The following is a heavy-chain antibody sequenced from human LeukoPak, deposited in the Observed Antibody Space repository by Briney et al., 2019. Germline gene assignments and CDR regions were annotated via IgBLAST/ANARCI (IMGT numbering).Heavy chain of an antibody. CDR2: MRQRGDDM. CDR3: ARARTHYYDSGSPAFDI. CDR1: GFIFRSYS. D-gene: IGHD3-22*01. Sequence: GGSLRLSCGAWGFIFRSYSMKWVRQARGGGGEGISHMRQRGDDMFLGDSVKGRFTISRDNAKNSVYLQMDSLSAEDTAVYYCARARTHYYDSGSPAFDIWGQGTMVTVSS. V-gene: IGHV3-21*05. J-gene: IGHJ3*02.